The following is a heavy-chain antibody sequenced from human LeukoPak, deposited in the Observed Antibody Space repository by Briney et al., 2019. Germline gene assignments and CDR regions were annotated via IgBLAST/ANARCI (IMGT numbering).Heavy chain of an antibody. D-gene: IGHD2-15*01. V-gene: IGHV1-18*01. CDR3: GRGPYCSGATCYSQYFDY. CDR2: ISTYNGDT. Sequence: ASVKVSCKASGYTFTNYGITWVRQAPGQGLEWMGWISTYNGDTKYSQKLQGRVTMTTDTSTSTAYMELRSLRSDDTAVYYCGRGPYCSGATCYSQYFDYWGQGTLVTVSS. CDR1: GYTFTNYG. J-gene: IGHJ4*02.